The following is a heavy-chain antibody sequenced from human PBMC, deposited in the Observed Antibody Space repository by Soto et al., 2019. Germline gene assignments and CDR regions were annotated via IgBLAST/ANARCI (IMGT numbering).Heavy chain of an antibody. CDR3: ARGPRITIFGVVMDWFDP. CDR1: GYTFTSYG. J-gene: IGHJ5*02. D-gene: IGHD3-3*01. CDR2: ISAYNGNT. Sequence: ASVKVSCKASGYTFTSYGISWVRHAPGQGLEWMGWISAYNGNTNYAQKLQGRVTMTTDTSTSTAYMELRSLRSDDTAVYYCARGPRITIFGVVMDWFDPWGQGTLVTVSS. V-gene: IGHV1-18*01.